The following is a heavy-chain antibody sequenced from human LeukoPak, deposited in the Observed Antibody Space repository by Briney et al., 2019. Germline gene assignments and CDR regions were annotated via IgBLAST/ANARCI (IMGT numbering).Heavy chain of an antibody. CDR3: ARLEGMTEPFDY. Sequence: GGSLRLSCAASGFTFSNYAMSWVRQAPGKGLEWVANIKQDGSEKYYVDSVKGRFTISRDNAKNSPYLQMNSLRAEDTAVYYCARLEGMTEPFDYWGQGTLVTVSS. V-gene: IGHV3-7*01. CDR1: GFTFSNYA. CDR2: IKQDGSEK. J-gene: IGHJ4*02. D-gene: IGHD6-13*01.